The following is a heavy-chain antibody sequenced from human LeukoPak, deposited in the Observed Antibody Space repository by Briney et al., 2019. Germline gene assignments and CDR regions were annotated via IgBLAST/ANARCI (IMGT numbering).Heavy chain of an antibody. D-gene: IGHD5-18*01. J-gene: IGHJ6*03. V-gene: IGHV1-18*01. Sequence: APVKVSCKASGYTFTSYGISWVRQAPGQGLEWMGWISAYNGNTNYAQKLQGRVTMTTDTSTSTAYMELSRLRSDDTAVYYCAREVVLVGDTAMAYYYYYYMDVWGKGTTVTVSS. CDR1: GYTFTSYG. CDR3: AREVVLVGDTAMAYYYYYYMDV. CDR2: ISAYNGNT.